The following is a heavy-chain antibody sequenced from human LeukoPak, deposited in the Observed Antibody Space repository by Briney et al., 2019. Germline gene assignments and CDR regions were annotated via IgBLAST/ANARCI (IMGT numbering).Heavy chain of an antibody. Sequence: GGSLRLSCAASGFTFSSYAMNWVRQAPGKGLEWVAVISYDGSNKYYADSVKGRFTISRDNSKNTLYVQMNSLRAEDTAVYYCARGGYNDCGGEFDPWGQGTLVTVSS. CDR1: GFTFSSYA. V-gene: IGHV3-30*04. CDR2: ISYDGSNK. CDR3: ARGGYNDCGGEFDP. D-gene: IGHD5-12*01. J-gene: IGHJ5*02.